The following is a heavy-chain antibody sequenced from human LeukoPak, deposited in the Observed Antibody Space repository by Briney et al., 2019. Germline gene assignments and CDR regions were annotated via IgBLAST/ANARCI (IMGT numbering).Heavy chain of an antibody. CDR2: INHSGST. J-gene: IGHJ4*02. D-gene: IGHD3-10*01. Sequence: PSETLSLTCAVSGGSFSGYYWSWIRQPPGKGLEWIGEINHSGSTNYNASFMSRVTISVNTSNNHFSLMQSSVTGADTAVLYCGGRGAMVRGVIFYWGQGTLVTVSS. CDR1: GGSFSGYY. CDR3: GGRGAMVRGVIFY. V-gene: IGHV4-34*01.